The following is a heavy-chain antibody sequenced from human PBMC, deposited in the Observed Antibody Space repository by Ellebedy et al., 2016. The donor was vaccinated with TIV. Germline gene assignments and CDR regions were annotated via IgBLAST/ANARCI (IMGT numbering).Heavy chain of an antibody. CDR3: ARGLSEPQQQLVRGYGMDV. J-gene: IGHJ6*02. CDR1: GFTFSTYP. V-gene: IGHV3-23*01. Sequence: GESLKISCAASGFTFSTYPMNWVGQAPGKGLEWVSIISANGGTTYYADSVKGRFTISRDNSKNTLFLQMSSLRAEDTAVYYCARGLSEPQQQLVRGYGMDVWGQGTTVTVSS. D-gene: IGHD6-13*01. CDR2: ISANGGTT.